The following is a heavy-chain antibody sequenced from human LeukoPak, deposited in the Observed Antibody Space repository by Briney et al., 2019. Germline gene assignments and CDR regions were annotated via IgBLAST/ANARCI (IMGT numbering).Heavy chain of an antibody. Sequence: PSQTLSLTCTVSGGSVNSGAYYWSWIRQCPGKGLEWIGQIFFTGRTDYNPSLKSRLSISIDTSKNQFSIELSSVTVADTATYYCARDRASGMDFWGQGTLVTVSS. CDR1: GGSVNSGAYY. D-gene: IGHD3-10*01. J-gene: IGHJ4*02. CDR3: ARDRASGMDF. CDR2: IFFTGRT. V-gene: IGHV4-31*03.